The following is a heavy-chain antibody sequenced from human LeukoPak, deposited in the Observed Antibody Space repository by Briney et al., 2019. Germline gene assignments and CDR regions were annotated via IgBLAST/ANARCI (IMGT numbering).Heavy chain of an antibody. Sequence: WASVKVSCKASGGTFSSYAISWVRQAPGQGLEWMGGIIPIFGTANYAQKFQGRVTITTDESTSTAYMELSSLRSEDTAVYYCARGGYGDSLDYWGQGTLVTVSS. CDR3: ARGGYGDSLDY. D-gene: IGHD4-17*01. V-gene: IGHV1-69*05. J-gene: IGHJ4*02. CDR2: IIPIFGTA. CDR1: GGTFSSYA.